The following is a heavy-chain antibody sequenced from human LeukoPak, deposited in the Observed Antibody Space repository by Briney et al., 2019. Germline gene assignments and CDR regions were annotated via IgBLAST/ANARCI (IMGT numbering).Heavy chain of an antibody. J-gene: IGHJ4*02. Sequence: PSQTLSLTCAVSGGSISSGGYSWSWIRQPPGKGLEWIGYIYHSGSTYYNPSLKGRVTISVDRSKNQFSLKLSSVTAADTAVYYCARGNYFDYWGQGTLVTVSS. CDR1: GGSISSGGYS. CDR3: ARGNYFDY. V-gene: IGHV4-30-2*01. CDR2: IYHSGST.